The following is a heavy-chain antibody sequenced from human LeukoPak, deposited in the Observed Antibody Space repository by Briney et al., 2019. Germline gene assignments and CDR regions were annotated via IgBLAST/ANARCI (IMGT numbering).Heavy chain of an antibody. Sequence: QTGGSLRLSCAASGFTFSSYAMHWVRQAPGKGLEWVAVISYDGSNKYYADSVKGRFTISRDNSKNTLYLQMNSLRAEDTAVYYCARDFSQAVAGCDYWGQGTLVTVSS. CDR2: ISYDGSNK. CDR3: ARDFSQAVAGCDY. J-gene: IGHJ4*02. V-gene: IGHV3-30-3*01. CDR1: GFTFSSYA. D-gene: IGHD6-19*01.